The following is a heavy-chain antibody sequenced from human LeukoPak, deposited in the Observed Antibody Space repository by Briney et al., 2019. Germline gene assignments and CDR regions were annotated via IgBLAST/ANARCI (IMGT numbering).Heavy chain of an antibody. V-gene: IGHV1-8*01. CDR1: GYTFTSYD. Sequence: SSVKVSCKASGYTFTSYDINWVRQATGQGLEWMGWMNPNSGNTGYAQKFQGRVTMTRNTSISTAYMELSSLRSEDTAVYYCARGYWGNYYYYYMEVWGKGTTVTVSS. CDR3: ARGYWGNYYYYYMEV. CDR2: MNPNSGNT. D-gene: IGHD2-15*01. J-gene: IGHJ6*03.